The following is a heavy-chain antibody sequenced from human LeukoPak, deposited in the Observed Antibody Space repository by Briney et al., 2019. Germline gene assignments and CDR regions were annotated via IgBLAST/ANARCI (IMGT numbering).Heavy chain of an antibody. J-gene: IGHJ2*01. CDR3: AKDMDSSGYYYWYFDL. CDR1: GFTFSSYA. D-gene: IGHD3-22*01. CDR2: ISGSGGST. V-gene: IGHV3-23*01. Sequence: SGGSLRLSCAASGFTFSSYAMSWVRQAPGKGLEWVSAISGSGGSTYYADSVKGRFTISRDNSKNTLYLQMNSLRAEDTAVYYCAKDMDSSGYYYWYFDLWGRGTLVTVSS.